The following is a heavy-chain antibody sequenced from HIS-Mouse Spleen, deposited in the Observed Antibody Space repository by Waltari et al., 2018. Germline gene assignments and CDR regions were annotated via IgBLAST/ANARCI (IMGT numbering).Heavy chain of an antibody. D-gene: IGHD6-13*01. Sequence: QLQLQESGPGLVKPSETLSPTCTVSGGPISSSSYYWAWIRQPPGKGLEWIGSIYYSGSTYYNPSLKSRVTISVDTSKNQFSLKLSSVTAADTAVYYCAREIPYSSSWYDWYFDLWGRGTLVTVSS. V-gene: IGHV4-39*07. CDR2: IYYSGST. CDR3: AREIPYSSSWYDWYFDL. J-gene: IGHJ2*01. CDR1: GGPISSSSYY.